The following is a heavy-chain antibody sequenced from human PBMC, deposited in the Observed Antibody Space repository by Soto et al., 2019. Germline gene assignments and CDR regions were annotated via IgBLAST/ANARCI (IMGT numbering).Heavy chain of an antibody. CDR1: GGSISSSSYY. CDR3: ACIFSGGYGYGFYYYGMDV. D-gene: IGHD5-18*01. Sequence: QLQLQESGPGLVKPSETLSLTCTVSGGSISSSSYYWGWIRQPPGEGLEWIGSIYYSGSTYYNPSLKSRVTISVDTSKNQFSLKLSSVTAADTAVYYCACIFSGGYGYGFYYYGMDVWGQGTTVTVSS. J-gene: IGHJ6*02. CDR2: IYYSGST. V-gene: IGHV4-39*01.